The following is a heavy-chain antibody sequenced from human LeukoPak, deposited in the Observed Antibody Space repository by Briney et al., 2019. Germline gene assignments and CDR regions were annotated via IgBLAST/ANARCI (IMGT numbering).Heavy chain of an antibody. J-gene: IGHJ5*02. CDR2: IIPIFGTA. CDR1: GGTFSSYA. Sequence: ASVKVSCKASGGTFSSYAISWVRQAPGQGLEWMGGIIPIFGTANYAQKFQGRVTITADKSTSTAYMELSSLRSEDTAVYYCARDLSITIFGVVTLNWFDPWGQGTLVTVSS. D-gene: IGHD3-3*01. CDR3: ARDLSITIFGVVTLNWFDP. V-gene: IGHV1-69*06.